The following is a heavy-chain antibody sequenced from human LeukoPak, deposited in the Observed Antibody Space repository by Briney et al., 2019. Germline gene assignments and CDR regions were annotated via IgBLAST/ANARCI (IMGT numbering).Heavy chain of an antibody. CDR2: IKDDGSEE. CDR3: AKDQDSYGRTWFGP. J-gene: IGHJ5*02. CDR1: GFNFNNYW. Sequence: PGGSLRLSCAASGFNFNNYWMSWLRQAPGKGLEWVANIKDDGSEEYYVDSVKGRFTIVRDNAYNSLYLQMNSLRAEDTAVYYCAKDQDSYGRTWFGPWGQGTLVTVSS. V-gene: IGHV3-7*03. D-gene: IGHD5-18*01.